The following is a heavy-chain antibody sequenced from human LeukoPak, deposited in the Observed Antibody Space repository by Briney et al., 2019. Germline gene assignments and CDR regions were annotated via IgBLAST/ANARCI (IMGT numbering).Heavy chain of an antibody. CDR1: GFTFSGYW. J-gene: IGHJ4*02. D-gene: IGHD1-26*01. CDR2: IKQDGSEK. Sequence: PGGSLRLSCAASGFTFSGYWMSWVRQAPGKGLEWVANIKQDGSEKYYVDSVKGRFTISRDNSKNSLYLQMNSLRTEDTALYYCAKDGSLTSWGQGTLVTVSS. V-gene: IGHV3-7*05. CDR3: AKDGSLTS.